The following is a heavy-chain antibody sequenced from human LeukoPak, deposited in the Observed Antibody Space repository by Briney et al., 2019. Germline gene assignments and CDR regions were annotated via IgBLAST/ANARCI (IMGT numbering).Heavy chain of an antibody. D-gene: IGHD1-26*01. Sequence: ASVKVSCKASGYTFTSYAMHWVRQAPGQGLEWMGWTNAGNGNTKYSQKFQGRVTITRDTSASTAYMELSSLRSEDTAVYYCARERYGGATPWGQGTMVTVSS. V-gene: IGHV1-3*01. J-gene: IGHJ3*01. CDR1: GYTFTSYA. CDR3: ARERYGGATP. CDR2: TNAGNGNT.